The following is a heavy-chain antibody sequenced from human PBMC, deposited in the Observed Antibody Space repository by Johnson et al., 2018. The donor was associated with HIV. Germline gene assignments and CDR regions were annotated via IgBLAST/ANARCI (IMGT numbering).Heavy chain of an antibody. J-gene: IGHJ3*02. D-gene: IGHD1-26*01. CDR1: GFTFDDYD. CDR2: ISYDGSNK. CDR3: ARGGASGAFDI. V-gene: IGHV3-30*03. Sequence: QVQLMESGGGVVRPGGSLKLSCAASGFTFDDYDMTWVRQAPGQGLEWVAVISYDGSNKYYADSVKGRFTISRDNSKNTLYLQMGSLRAEDMAVYYCARGGASGAFDIWGQGTMVTVSS.